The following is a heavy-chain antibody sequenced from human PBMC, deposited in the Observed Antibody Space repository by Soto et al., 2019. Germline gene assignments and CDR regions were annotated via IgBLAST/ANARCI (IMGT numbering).Heavy chain of an antibody. CDR3: ASSITYYYDSIGSPPADYYYYYGMDV. V-gene: IGHV1-3*01. D-gene: IGHD3-22*01. CDR2: INAGNGNT. CDR1: GYTFTSYA. J-gene: IGHJ6*02. Sequence: ASVKVSCKASGYTFTSYAMHWVRQAPGQRLEWMGWINAGNGNTKYSQKFHDRVTIIRDTSADTAYMEVSSLRSEDTAVYYCASSITYYYDSIGSPPADYYYYYGMDVWGQGTTVTVSS.